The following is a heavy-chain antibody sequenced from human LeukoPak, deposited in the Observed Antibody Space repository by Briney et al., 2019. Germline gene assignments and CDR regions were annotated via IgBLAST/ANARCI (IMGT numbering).Heavy chain of an antibody. J-gene: IGHJ4*02. CDR2: LSYNGRNI. D-gene: IGHD3-22*01. V-gene: IGHV3-30*18. CDR1: GFTFSSYA. Sequence: GRSLTLSCVGSGFTFSSYAMHWVRQAPGKGLEWVAGLSYNGRNIYYADSVKGRFNVSRDNSKNTLYMQMNSLRADDTAVYYCAKGDNYYDASGYYLSKALFDYLGQGTLVTVSS. CDR3: AKGDNYYDASGYYLSKALFDY.